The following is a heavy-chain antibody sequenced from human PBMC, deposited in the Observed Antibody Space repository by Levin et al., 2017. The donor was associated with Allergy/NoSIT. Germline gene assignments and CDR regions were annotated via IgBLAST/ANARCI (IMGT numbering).Heavy chain of an antibody. Sequence: GGSLRLSCKASGYTFTSYAMHWVRQAPGQRLEWMGWINAGNGNTRYSQQFQGRVTITRDTSASTAYMELSSLRSEDTAVYYCARDLGITAAGYFGYWGQGTLVTVAS. D-gene: IGHD6-13*01. CDR3: ARDLGITAAGYFGY. CDR2: INAGNGNT. J-gene: IGHJ4*02. V-gene: IGHV1-3*01. CDR1: GYTFTSYA.